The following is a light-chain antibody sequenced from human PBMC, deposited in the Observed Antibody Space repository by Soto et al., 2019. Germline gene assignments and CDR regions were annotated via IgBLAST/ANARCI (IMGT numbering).Light chain of an antibody. V-gene: IGLV2-14*02. Sequence: QSALTQPASVSGSPGQSITISCTGGSSDVGSYNRVSWYRQYPGKAPQLMIYEVSYRPSGVSNRFSGSKSGNTASLTISGLQAEDEADYFCSSLTTRETWVIGGGTKLTVL. J-gene: IGLJ3*02. CDR2: EVS. CDR3: SSLTTRETWV. CDR1: SSDVGSYNR.